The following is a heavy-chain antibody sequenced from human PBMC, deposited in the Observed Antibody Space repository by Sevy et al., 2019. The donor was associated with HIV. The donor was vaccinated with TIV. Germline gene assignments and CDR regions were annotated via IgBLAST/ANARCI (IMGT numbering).Heavy chain of an antibody. CDR3: ARVVTAIPEYFQH. Sequence: GGSLRLSCAASGFTFSGYSMNWVRQAPGKGLEWVSSISSSSSYIYYADSVKGRFTISRDNAKNSLYLQMNSLRAEDTAVYYCARVVTAIPEYFQHWGQGTLVTVSS. J-gene: IGHJ1*01. CDR1: GFTFSGYS. CDR2: ISSSSSYI. D-gene: IGHD2-21*02. V-gene: IGHV3-21*01.